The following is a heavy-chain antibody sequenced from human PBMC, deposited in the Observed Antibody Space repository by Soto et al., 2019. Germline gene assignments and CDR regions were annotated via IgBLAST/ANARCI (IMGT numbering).Heavy chain of an antibody. CDR2: IPYSGST. V-gene: IGHV4-31*03. CDR3: ARGEVRTPNWFDP. Sequence: QVQLQESGPGLVEPSQTLSLTCTVSGGSITSGGYYWTWIRQHPGKGLEFIGFIPYSGSTYYNPSLKSRVTISADTSKSHFSLELSSVTAADTAVYYCARGEVRTPNWFDPWGQGTLVTVSS. CDR1: GGSITSGGYY. J-gene: IGHJ5*02. D-gene: IGHD2-2*01.